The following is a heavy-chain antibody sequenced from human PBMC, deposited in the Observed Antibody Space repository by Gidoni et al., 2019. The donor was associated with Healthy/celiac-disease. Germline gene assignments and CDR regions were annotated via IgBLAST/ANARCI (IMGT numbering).Heavy chain of an antibody. CDR2: SNHSGST. CDR3: ARGLNYYDSSGYGHFDY. V-gene: IGHV4-34*01. J-gene: IGHJ4*02. CDR1: GVSFSGYY. D-gene: IGHD3-22*01. Sequence: VQLQQWGSGLLKPLETLSLTCAVYGVSFSGYYWSWIRQPPGKGLEWIGESNHSGSTNYNPDLKSRVTISVDTSKNQFSLKLSSGTAADTAVYYCARGLNYYDSSGYGHFDYWGQGTLVTVSS.